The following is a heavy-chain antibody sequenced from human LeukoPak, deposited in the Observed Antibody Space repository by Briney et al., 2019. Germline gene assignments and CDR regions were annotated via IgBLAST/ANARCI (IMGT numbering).Heavy chain of an antibody. D-gene: IGHD2-21*01. V-gene: IGHV1-2*02. CDR1: GYTFTGYY. CDR3: AISRRSSAHNVVY. CDR2: INPNSGGT. J-gene: IGHJ4*02. Sequence: ASVKVSCKASGYTFTGYYMHSVRQAPGQGLEWMGWINPNSGGTNYAQKFQGRVTMTRDTSISTAYMELSRLRSDDTAVYYCAISRRSSAHNVVYWGQGTLVTVSS.